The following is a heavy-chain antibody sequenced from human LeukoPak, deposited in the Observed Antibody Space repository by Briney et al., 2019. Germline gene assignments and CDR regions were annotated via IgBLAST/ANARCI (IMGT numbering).Heavy chain of an antibody. V-gene: IGHV3-30*18. Sequence: GGSLRLSCAASGFTFRSYGMHWVRQAPGKGLEWVAVISYDGGNKYYADSVKGRFTISRDNSKNTQYLQMNSLRAEDTAVYYCAKALRFLEWLSPFDFWGQGTLVTVPS. CDR2: ISYDGGNK. J-gene: IGHJ4*02. CDR3: AKALRFLEWLSPFDF. CDR1: GFTFRSYG. D-gene: IGHD3-3*01.